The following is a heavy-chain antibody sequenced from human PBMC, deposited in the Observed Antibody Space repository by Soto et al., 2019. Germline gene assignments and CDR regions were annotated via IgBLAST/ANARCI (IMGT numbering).Heavy chain of an antibody. CDR2: IIPIFGTA. CDR1: GGTFSSYA. CDR3: ARADCTNGVCYRYYYYGMDV. J-gene: IGHJ6*02. Sequence: SVKVSCKASGGTFSSYAISWVRQAPGQGLEWMGGIIPIFGTANYAQKFQGRVTITADESTSTAYMELSSLRSEDTAVYYCARADCTNGVCYRYYYYGMDVWGQGTTVTVSS. V-gene: IGHV1-69*13. D-gene: IGHD2-8*01.